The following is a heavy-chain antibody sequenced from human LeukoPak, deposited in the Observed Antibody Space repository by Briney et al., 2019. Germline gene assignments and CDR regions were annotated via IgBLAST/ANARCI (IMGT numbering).Heavy chain of an antibody. CDR3: ATRSGCVWPIVDATSSYYFGM. V-gene: IGHV5-51*01. Sequence: GESLQISFWSAGYSLTKIWIGRVPQMPGKGLEWMGIIYPGDSDTRYSPSFQGQVTISADKPISTVYLQWSSLQVSDNAMYYCATRSGCVWPIVDATSSYYFGM. J-gene: IGHJ6*01. D-gene: IGHD1-26*01. CDR1: GYSLTKIW. CDR2: IYPGDSDT.